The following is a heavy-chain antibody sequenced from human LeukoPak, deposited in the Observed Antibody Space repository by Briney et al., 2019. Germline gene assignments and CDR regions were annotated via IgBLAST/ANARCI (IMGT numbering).Heavy chain of an antibody. CDR2: ITPSNGNT. V-gene: IGHV1-45*02. J-gene: IGHJ3*02. Sequence: ASVKVSCKASGYTFTYRYLHWVRHAPGQALEWMGWITPSNGNTNYAQKFQDRVTITRDRSMSTAYMELSSLRSEDTAMYYCASSTVAGQSNDAFDIWGQGTMVTVSS. CDR1: GYTFTYRY. CDR3: ASSTVAGQSNDAFDI. D-gene: IGHD4-23*01.